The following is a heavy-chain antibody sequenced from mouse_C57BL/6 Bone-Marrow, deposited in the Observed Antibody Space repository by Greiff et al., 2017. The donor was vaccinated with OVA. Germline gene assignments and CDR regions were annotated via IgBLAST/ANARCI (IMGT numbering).Heavy chain of an antibody. CDR3: ATRFAY. CDR1: GFSLTRYG. Sequence: QVQLQQSGPGLVQPSQSLSITCTVSGFSLTRYGVHWVRPSPGKGLEWLGVIWRGGSTDYNAAFMSRLSITNDNSKSQVFFKMNSLQADDTAIYYCATRFAYWGQGTLVTVSA. J-gene: IGHJ3*01. CDR2: IWRGGST. V-gene: IGHV2-5*01.